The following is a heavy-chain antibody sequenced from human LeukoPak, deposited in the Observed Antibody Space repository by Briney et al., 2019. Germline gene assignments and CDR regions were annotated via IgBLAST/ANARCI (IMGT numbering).Heavy chain of an antibody. CDR3: ARETSQKGAHYMDV. J-gene: IGHJ6*03. D-gene: IGHD3-16*01. CDR2: IYYNGST. V-gene: IGHV4-59*01. Sequence: SETLSLTCSVSGMSGGTINSYYWSWIRQPPGQGLEWLGYIYYNGSTNYSPSLKSRVTISVDTSKNQFSLKLSSVTAADTAVYYCARETSQKGAHYMDVWGKGTTVTISS. CDR1: GMSGGTINSYY.